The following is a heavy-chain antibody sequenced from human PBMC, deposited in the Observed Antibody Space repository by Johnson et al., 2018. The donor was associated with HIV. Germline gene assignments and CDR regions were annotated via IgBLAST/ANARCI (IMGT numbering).Heavy chain of an antibody. Sequence: EVQLVESGGGLVKPGGSLRLSCEASGFTFNKAWMSWVRQAPGKGLEWVGRIKSKTGGGKTDGETTDYTATVKGRFTISRDKSKNTLYLQMNSLRAEDTAIYYCAKYRIVGPTRGSAFDIWGQGTMVTVSS. CDR2: IKSKTGGGKTDGETT. CDR3: AKYRIVGPTRGSAFDI. D-gene: IGHD1-26*01. J-gene: IGHJ3*02. CDR1: GFTFNKAW. V-gene: IGHV3-15*01.